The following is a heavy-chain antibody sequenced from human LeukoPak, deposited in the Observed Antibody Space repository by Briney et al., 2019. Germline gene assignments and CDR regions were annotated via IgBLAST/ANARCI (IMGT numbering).Heavy chain of an antibody. CDR3: ARELVVGPAEYFQH. CDR2: INKRGSET. D-gene: IGHD2-8*02. J-gene: IGHJ1*01. Sequence: PGGSLRLSCAGSGVTFSVSWMAWDRQVPGKGLEWVANINKRGSETNYVDSVRGRFTIYRDNDKNSLFLQMNSLRVDDTALYYSARELVVGPAEYFQHWGHGTLVTVSS. CDR1: GVTFSVSW. V-gene: IGHV3-7*01.